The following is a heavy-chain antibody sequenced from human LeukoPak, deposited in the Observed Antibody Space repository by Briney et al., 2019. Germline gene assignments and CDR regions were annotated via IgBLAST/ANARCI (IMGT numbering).Heavy chain of an antibody. CDR2: ISGSGGST. Sequence: PGGSLRLPCAASGFTFSSYGMSWVRQAPGKGLEWVSAISGSGGSTYYADSVKGRFTISRDNSKNTLYLQMNSLRPEDTAVYYCAKDPPAYSSGWYLGYWGQGTLVTVSS. J-gene: IGHJ4*02. D-gene: IGHD6-19*01. CDR3: AKDPPAYSSGWYLGY. CDR1: GFTFSSYG. V-gene: IGHV3-23*01.